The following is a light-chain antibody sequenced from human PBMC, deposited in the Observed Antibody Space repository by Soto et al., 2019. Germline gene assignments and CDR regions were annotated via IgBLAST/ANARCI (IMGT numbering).Light chain of an antibody. CDR1: HSILYSSNNNNY. V-gene: IGKV4-1*01. Sequence: DIVMTQSPDSLAVSLGERATINCNSSHSILYSSNNNNYLAWYQQKPGQPPKLLIYWASTRESGVPDRFSGSGPGTDFTLTISGLQAEDVAVYYCQQYYNTPLTFGGGTKVDIK. CDR3: QQYYNTPLT. J-gene: IGKJ4*01. CDR2: WAS.